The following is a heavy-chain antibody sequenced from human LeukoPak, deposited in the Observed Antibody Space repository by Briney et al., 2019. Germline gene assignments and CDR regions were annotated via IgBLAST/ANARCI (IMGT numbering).Heavy chain of an antibody. CDR3: AKDAQRGFDYSNSLEY. D-gene: IGHD4-11*01. V-gene: IGHV3-33*04. CDR2: IWSDGTEK. Sequence: LTGGSLRLSCEASGFIYSHYGMHWVRQAPGKGLEWVAVIWSDGTEKYYGNAVKGRFIISSDNSRNTLYLQMNSLRGEDTAVYYCAKDAQRGFDYSNSLEYWGQGTLVTVSS. CDR1: GFIYSHYG. J-gene: IGHJ4*02.